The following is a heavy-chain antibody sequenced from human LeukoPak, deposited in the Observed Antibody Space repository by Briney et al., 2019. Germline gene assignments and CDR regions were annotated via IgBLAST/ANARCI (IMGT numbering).Heavy chain of an antibody. Sequence: GGSLRLSCAAPGFIFDNYAIHWVRQAPGKGLEWVSLISGDGGSTFYADSVRGRFTISRDNTRKSLSLQMSSLRSEDTALYYCARESETSGWYDYWGQGTLVAVSS. CDR3: ARESETSGWYDY. J-gene: IGHJ4*02. CDR1: GFIFDNYA. D-gene: IGHD6-19*01. CDR2: ISGDGGST. V-gene: IGHV3-43*02.